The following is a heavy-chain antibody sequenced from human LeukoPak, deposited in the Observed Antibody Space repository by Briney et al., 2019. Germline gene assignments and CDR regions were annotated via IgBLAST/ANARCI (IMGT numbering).Heavy chain of an antibody. V-gene: IGHV3-49*04. Sequence: GGSLRLSCTASGFTFGDYAMSWVRQAPGKGLEWVGFIRSKAYGGTTEYAASVKGRFTISRDDSKSIAYLQMNSLKTEDTAVYYCTTNGVSHIDYWGQGTLVTVSS. D-gene: IGHD2-8*01. J-gene: IGHJ4*02. CDR2: IRSKAYGGTT. CDR3: TTNGVSHIDY. CDR1: GFTFGDYA.